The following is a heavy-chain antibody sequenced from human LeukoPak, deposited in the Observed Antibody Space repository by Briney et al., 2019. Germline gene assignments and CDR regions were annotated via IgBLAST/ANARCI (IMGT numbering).Heavy chain of an antibody. CDR1: GYIFTSYG. Sequence: ASVKVSCKASGYIFTSYGVSWVRQAPGQGLEWMGWISAFNGNTNYAQKFRGRVTMTTEASTSTAYMELRSLRSDDTAFYYCAREPGLARSTFFDYWGHGTLVTVST. J-gene: IGHJ4*01. CDR3: AREPGLARSTFFDY. CDR2: ISAFNGNT. D-gene: IGHD3-16*01. V-gene: IGHV1-18*01.